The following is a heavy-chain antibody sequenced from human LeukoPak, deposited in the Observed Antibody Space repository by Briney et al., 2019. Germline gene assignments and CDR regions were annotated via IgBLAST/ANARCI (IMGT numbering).Heavy chain of an antibody. CDR2: IHHSGTT. CDR3: ARSVLY. Sequence: SEALSLTCAVSGYSISSGYYWGWIRQPPGKGLEWLGSIHHSGTTHYNPSLKSRVSISVDTSKNQFSLKLISVTAADTAVYYCARSVLYWGQGTLVTVSS. J-gene: IGHJ4*02. V-gene: IGHV4-38-2*01. CDR1: GYSISSGYY.